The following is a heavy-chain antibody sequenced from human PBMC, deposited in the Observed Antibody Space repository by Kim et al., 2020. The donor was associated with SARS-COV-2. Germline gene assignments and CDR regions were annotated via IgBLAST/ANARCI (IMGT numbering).Heavy chain of an antibody. CDR1: GYTFTGYY. CDR2: INPNSGGT. D-gene: IGHD3-3*01. J-gene: IGHJ6*02. V-gene: IGHV1-2*02. Sequence: ASVKVSCKASGYTFTGYYMHWVRQAPGQGLEWMGWINPNSGGTNYAQKFQGRVTMTRDTSISTAYMELSRLRSDDTAVYYCARDRARVTIFGVPGDVWGQGTTVTVSS. CDR3: ARDRARVTIFGVPGDV.